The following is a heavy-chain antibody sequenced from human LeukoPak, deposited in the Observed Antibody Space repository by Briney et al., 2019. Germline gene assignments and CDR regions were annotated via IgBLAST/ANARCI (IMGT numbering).Heavy chain of an antibody. CDR3: ARDHNSYDGGYYYYMDV. CDR1: GFTFSSYS. CDR2: ISSSSSYI. Sequence: GGSLRPSCAASGFTFSSYSMNWVRQAPGKGLGWVSSISSSSSYIYYADSVKGRFTISRDNAKNSLYLQMNSLRAEDTAVYYCARDHNSYDGGYYYYMDVWGKGTTVTVSS. D-gene: IGHD2-8*01. J-gene: IGHJ6*03. V-gene: IGHV3-21*01.